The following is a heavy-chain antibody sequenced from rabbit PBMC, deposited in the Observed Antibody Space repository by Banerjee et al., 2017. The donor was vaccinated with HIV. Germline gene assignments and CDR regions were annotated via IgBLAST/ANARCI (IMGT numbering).Heavy chain of an antibody. CDR1: GFSFSSYYY. Sequence: QEQLEESGGDLVKPEGSLTLTCTASGFSFSSYYYMCWVRQAPGKGLEWIACIYAGSSGRTYYARWAKGRFTLSKTSSTTVTLQMTSLTAADTATYFCARYASSSNTISNIINLWGPGTLVTVS. CDR3: ARYASSSNTISNIINL. J-gene: IGHJ4*01. V-gene: IGHV1S45*01. D-gene: IGHD1-1*01. CDR2: IYAGSSGRT.